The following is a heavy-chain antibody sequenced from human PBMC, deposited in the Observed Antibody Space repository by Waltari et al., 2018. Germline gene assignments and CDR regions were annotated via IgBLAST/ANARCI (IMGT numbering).Heavy chain of an antibody. Sequence: QVQLVQSGAEVKKPGASVKVSCQASGYTFTSYDFNCVRQDSGQGVEWMGWMNPNNGNTGYTQKFQDRVTMTRNTSISTAYMELSSLRSEDTAVYYCARVFQLVFYYYGMDVWGQGTTVTVSS. CDR3: ARVFQLVFYYYGMDV. V-gene: IGHV1-8*02. CDR1: GYTFTSYD. CDR2: MNPNNGNT. J-gene: IGHJ6*02. D-gene: IGHD6-13*01.